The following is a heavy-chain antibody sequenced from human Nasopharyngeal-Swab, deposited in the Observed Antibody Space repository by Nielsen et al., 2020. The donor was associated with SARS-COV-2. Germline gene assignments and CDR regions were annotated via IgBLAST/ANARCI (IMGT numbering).Heavy chain of an antibody. CDR3: ARQGSGSYYSRGYYFDY. J-gene: IGHJ4*02. D-gene: IGHD3-10*01. V-gene: IGHV4-39*01. CDR2: IDYSGRT. Sequence: IRQPPGQGLEWIGSIDYSGRTDYNPSLKSRVTIAVHTAKNQFSLKLSSVTAADTAVYYCARQGSGSYYSRGYYFDYWGQGTLVTVSS.